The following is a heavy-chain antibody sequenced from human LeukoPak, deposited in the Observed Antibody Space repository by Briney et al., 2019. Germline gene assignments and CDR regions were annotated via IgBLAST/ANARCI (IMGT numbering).Heavy chain of an antibody. CDR2: IYNSGST. Sequence: GGSLRLSWAASGFTVGYNYMTWVRQAPGKGLEWVAAIYNSGSTYYADSVKGRFTISRDNSKNTMYLQMNSLKGEDTAVYYCARRSNPPGRIDHWGQGTLVTVSS. CDR1: GFTVGYNY. J-gene: IGHJ4*02. D-gene: IGHD1-14*01. V-gene: IGHV3-66*04. CDR3: ARRSNPPGRIDH.